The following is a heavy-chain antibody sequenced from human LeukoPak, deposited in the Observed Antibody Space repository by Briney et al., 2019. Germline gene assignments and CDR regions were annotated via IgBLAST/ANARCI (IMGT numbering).Heavy chain of an antibody. CDR3: ARALWFGELGAFDI. CDR1: GGSISSGDYY. V-gene: IGHV4-30-4*01. J-gene: IGHJ3*02. CDR2: IYYSGST. Sequence: PSETLSLTCTVSGGSISSGDYYWSWIRQPPGKGLEWIGYIYYSGSTYYNPSLKSRVTISVDTSKNQFSLKLSSVTAADTAVYYCARALWFGELGAFDIWGQGTMVTVSS. D-gene: IGHD3-10*01.